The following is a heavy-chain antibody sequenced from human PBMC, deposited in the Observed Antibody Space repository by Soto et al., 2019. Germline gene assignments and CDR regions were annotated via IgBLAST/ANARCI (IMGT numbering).Heavy chain of an antibody. CDR3: AKKPDGYGAHPYFDY. J-gene: IGHJ4*02. D-gene: IGHD5-18*01. Sequence: PGGSLRLYCVASGFNLSHPWMTWVRQAAGKGLEWVGRIKSKTGGGTADYAAPVKGRATISRDDSKNTVYLQMNSLRAEDTAVYYCAKKPDGYGAHPYFDYWGQGTLVTVSS. CDR2: IKSKTGGGTA. CDR1: GFNLSHPW. V-gene: IGHV3-15*01.